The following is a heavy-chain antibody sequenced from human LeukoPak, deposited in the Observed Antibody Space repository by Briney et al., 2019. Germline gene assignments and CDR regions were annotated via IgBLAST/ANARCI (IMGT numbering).Heavy chain of an antibody. D-gene: IGHD3-10*01. V-gene: IGHV3-33*08. CDR2: IWHDESHK. CDR1: GLGHNTHP. CDR3: AREIFGSGSYPDF. Sequence: RPGVSVSLLCAPCGLGHNTHPKLWPRHAPGQALEWVTHIWHDESHKFYSRSGTGHFTISKDNSKNTVSLQMNNLRPEDTAVYYCAREIFGSGSYPDFWGQGTLVTVSS. J-gene: IGHJ4*02.